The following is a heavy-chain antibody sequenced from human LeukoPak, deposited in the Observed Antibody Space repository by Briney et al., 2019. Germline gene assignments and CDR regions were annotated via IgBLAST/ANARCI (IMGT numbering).Heavy chain of an antibody. CDR3: AGPIDSSGYLLGY. CDR2: IYYSGST. V-gene: IGHV4-38-2*01. D-gene: IGHD3-22*01. CDR1: DFSINSGFY. J-gene: IGHJ4*02. Sequence: PSETLSLTCAGSDFSINSGFYWGWLRPPPGKGLEWFGSIYYSGSTYYNPSLKSRVTISVDTSKNQFSLKLSSVTAADTAVYYCAGPIDSSGYLLGYWGQGTLVTVSS.